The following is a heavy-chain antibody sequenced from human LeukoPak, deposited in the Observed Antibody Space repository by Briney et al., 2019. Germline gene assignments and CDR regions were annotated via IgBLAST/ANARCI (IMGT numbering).Heavy chain of an antibody. CDR3: AKDQYGDYGAVFDY. Sequence: GGSLRLSCAASGFTFSSNYMSWVRQAPGKGLEGVSVIYSGGSTYYADSVKGRFTISRDNSKNTLYLQMNSLRAEDTAVYYCAKDQYGDYGAVFDYWGQGTLVTVSS. D-gene: IGHD4-17*01. CDR1: GFTFSSNY. J-gene: IGHJ4*02. V-gene: IGHV3-53*01. CDR2: IYSGGST.